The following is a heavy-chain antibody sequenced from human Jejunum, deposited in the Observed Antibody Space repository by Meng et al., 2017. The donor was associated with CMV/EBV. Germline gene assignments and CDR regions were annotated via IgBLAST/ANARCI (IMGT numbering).Heavy chain of an antibody. J-gene: IGHJ4*02. D-gene: IGHD3-10*01. CDR2: FVNNVDT. V-gene: IGHV1-18*01. CDR1: RSTFTSYD. CDR3: ARGTPGRSYSDY. Sequence: AQLVHSGAEVKKPGASVTVSRTASRSTFTSYDLNWVRQATGQGLEWLGWFVNNVDTYSAQKFQGRVTMTTDTHTSTAFMELRSLRSDDTAVYYCARGTPGRSYSDYWGQGTLVTVSS.